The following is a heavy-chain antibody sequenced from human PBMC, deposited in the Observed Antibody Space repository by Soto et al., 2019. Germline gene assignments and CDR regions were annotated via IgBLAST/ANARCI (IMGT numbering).Heavy chain of an antibody. J-gene: IGHJ4*02. V-gene: IGHV5-51*01. CDR2: IYPSDSDT. CDR3: ARGGVSTRTFDY. Sequence: PGKSLKVSWKGSGYNFSGYWIAWVRQMPGKGLEFMGIIYPSDSDTRYRPSFQGQVTISADKSISSAYLQWSSLRASGTAMYYCARGGVSTRTFDYWGQGTRVRVSS. CDR1: GYNFSGYW. D-gene: IGHD3-3*01.